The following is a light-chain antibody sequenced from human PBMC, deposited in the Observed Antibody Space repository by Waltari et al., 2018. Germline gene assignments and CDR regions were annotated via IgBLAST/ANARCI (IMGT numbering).Light chain of an antibody. CDR2: DTS. J-gene: IGKJ4*01. CDR3: QQRRRWPLT. CDR1: QTVDTY. Sequence: EIVLTQSPATLSLSTGERATLPCRASQTVDTYLPWYQQRPGQAPRLLIYDTSNRATGIPDRFSGSGSETDFTLTISSLEPEDFAVYYCQQRRRWPLTFGGGSKVEI. V-gene: IGKV3-11*01.